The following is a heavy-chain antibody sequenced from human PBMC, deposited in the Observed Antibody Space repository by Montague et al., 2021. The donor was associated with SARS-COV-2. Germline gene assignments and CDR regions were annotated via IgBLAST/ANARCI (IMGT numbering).Heavy chain of an antibody. CDR3: VRYSGWFYFDF. D-gene: IGHD6-19*01. V-gene: IGHV6-1*01. CDR2: KRYS. Sequence: KRYSDYAPSVRGRLTVNPDASKNEFSLELNYVTPEDTTVYYCVRYSGWFYFDFWGQGTLVTVSS. J-gene: IGHJ4*02.